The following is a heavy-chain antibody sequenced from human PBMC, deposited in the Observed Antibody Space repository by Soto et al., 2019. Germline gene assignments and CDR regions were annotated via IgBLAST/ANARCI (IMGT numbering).Heavy chain of an antibody. V-gene: IGHV3-30*18. CDR2: ISYDGSNK. D-gene: IGHD2-15*01. CDR3: AKGAYAVVAASYFDY. Sequence: QVQLVESGGGVVQPGRSLRLSCAASGFTFSSYGIHWVRQAPGKGLEWVAVISYDGSNKYYADSVKGRFTISRDNSKNTLYLQMNSLRAEDTAVYYCAKGAYAVVAASYFDYWCQGTLVTVSS. J-gene: IGHJ4*02. CDR1: GFTFSSYG.